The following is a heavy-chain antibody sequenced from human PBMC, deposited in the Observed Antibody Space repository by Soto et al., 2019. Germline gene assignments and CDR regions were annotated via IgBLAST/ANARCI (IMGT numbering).Heavy chain of an antibody. V-gene: IGHV3-30-3*01. CDR2: ISFDGSNE. D-gene: IGHD4-17*01. Sequence: GGSLRLSCAASGFTFSDYAMHWVRQAPGKGLEWVAIISFDGSNEHYADSVQGRFTISRDNSENTLYLQMNSLRADDTAVYYCARPAATVIFYSGMDVWGQGTTVT. CDR3: ARPAATVIFYSGMDV. CDR1: GFTFSDYA. J-gene: IGHJ6*02.